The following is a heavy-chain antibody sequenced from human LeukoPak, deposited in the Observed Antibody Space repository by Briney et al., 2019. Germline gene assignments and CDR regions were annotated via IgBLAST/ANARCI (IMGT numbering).Heavy chain of an antibody. CDR1: GGTFSSYA. V-gene: IGHV1-69*05. Sequence: SVKVSCKASGGTFSSYAISWVRQAPGQGLEWMGGIIPIFGTANYAQKFQGRVTITTDESTGTAYMELSSLRSEDTAVYYCASGLMTDYYDSSGLYAGFDPWGQGTLVTVSS. CDR2: IIPIFGTA. CDR3: ASGLMTDYYDSSGLYAGFDP. D-gene: IGHD3-22*01. J-gene: IGHJ5*02.